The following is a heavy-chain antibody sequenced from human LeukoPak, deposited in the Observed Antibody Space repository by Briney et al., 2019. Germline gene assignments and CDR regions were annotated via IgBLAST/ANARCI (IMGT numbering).Heavy chain of an antibody. CDR2: INPNSGGT. CDR1: GYTFTGYY. CDR3: ARADYYGSGSYLYYFDY. Sequence: ASVKVSCKASGYTFTGYYMHWVRQAPGQGLEWMGWINPNSGGTNYAQKFQGRVTMTRDTSISTAYMELSRLRSDDTAVYYCARADYYGSGSYLYYFDYWGQGTLVTVSS. D-gene: IGHD3-10*01. V-gene: IGHV1-2*02. J-gene: IGHJ4*02.